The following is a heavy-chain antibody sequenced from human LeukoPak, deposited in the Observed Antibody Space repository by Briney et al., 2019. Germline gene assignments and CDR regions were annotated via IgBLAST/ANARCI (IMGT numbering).Heavy chain of an antibody. V-gene: IGHV3-23*01. CDR3: ARGHPHGWELYLDY. D-gene: IGHD4-23*01. Sequence: GSLRLSCAASGFTFITYAMSWVRQAPGKGLEWVSCISYTGVSTFYADSVKGRFTVSRDSSKNTLYLQMNSLRVEDTAVYYCARGHPHGWELYLDYWGQGTLVTVSS. CDR2: ISYTGVST. J-gene: IGHJ4*02. CDR1: GFTFITYA.